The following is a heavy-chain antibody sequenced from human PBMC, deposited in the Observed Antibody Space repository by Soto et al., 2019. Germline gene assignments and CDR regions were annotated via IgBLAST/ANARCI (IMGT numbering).Heavy chain of an antibody. Sequence: PSETLSLTCAVSGYSISSGYYWGWIRQPPGKGLEWIGSIYHSGSTYYNPSLKSRVTISVDTSKSQFSLKLSSVTAADTAVYYCARDPITGTTGPGWFDPWGQGTLVTVSS. J-gene: IGHJ5*02. CDR3: ARDPITGTTGPGWFDP. D-gene: IGHD1-7*01. V-gene: IGHV4-38-2*02. CDR1: GYSISSGYY. CDR2: IYHSGST.